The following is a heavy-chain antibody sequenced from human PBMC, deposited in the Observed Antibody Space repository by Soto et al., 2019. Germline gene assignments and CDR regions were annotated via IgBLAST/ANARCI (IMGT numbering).Heavy chain of an antibody. V-gene: IGHV4-59*01. CDR2: IFSRGNT. CDR1: GGSISSYY. D-gene: IGHD2-15*01. J-gene: IGHJ4*02. Sequence: QVQLQESGPGLVKPSETLSLTCTVSGGSISSYYWSWIRQPPGKGLEWIGYIFSRGNTNYNPSLTSRLTISVDTSKNQFSLKLSSVTAADTAVYSCARGKGGYSPCDCWGQCTLGTVSS. CDR3: ARGKGGYSPCDC.